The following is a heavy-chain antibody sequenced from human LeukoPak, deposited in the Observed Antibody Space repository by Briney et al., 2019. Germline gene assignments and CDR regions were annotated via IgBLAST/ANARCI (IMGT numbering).Heavy chain of an antibody. D-gene: IGHD5/OR15-5a*01. CDR2: ISGSGGGT. J-gene: IGHJ4*02. CDR3: VKDHGFSVYGFLDD. Sequence: GGSLRLSCAGSGFTFNSYAMSWVRQAPGKGLEWVSGISGSGGGTDYVGSVKGRFTISRDNSKNTLYLQMNTLRAEDTAVYYCVKDHGFSVYGFLDDWGQGTLVTVSS. CDR1: GFTFNSYA. V-gene: IGHV3-23*01.